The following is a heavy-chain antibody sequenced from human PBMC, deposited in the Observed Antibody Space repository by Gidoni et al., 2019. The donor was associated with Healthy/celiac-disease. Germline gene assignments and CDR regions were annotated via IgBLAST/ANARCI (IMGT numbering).Heavy chain of an antibody. V-gene: IGHV3-43D*04. CDR1: GFTFDDYA. J-gene: IGHJ2*01. CDR3: AKDDRDSSGSWYFDL. D-gene: IGHD3-22*01. CDR2: ISWDGGST. Sequence: EVQLVESGGVVVQPGGSLRLSCAASGFTFDDYAMHWVRQAPGKGLEWVSLISWDGGSTYYADSVKGRFTISRDNSKNSLYLQMNSLRAEDTALYYCAKDDRDSSGSWYFDLWGRGTLVTVSS.